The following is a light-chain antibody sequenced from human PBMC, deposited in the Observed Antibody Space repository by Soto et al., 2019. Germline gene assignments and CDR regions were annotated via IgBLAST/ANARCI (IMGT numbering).Light chain of an antibody. CDR1: QNINNY. CDR3: QQYNNRPPDT. Sequence: DIQMTQSPSSLSASVGDRVTITCQASQNINNYLNWYQQKPGRAPKLLIYDASNLEAGVPSRFRGSGSGTEFSLTISSLQSEDFAVYYCQQYNNRPPDTFGQGTKLEIK. V-gene: IGKV1-33*01. J-gene: IGKJ2*01. CDR2: DAS.